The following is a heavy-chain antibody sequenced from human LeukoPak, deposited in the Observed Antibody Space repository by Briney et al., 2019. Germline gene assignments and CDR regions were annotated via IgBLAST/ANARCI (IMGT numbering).Heavy chain of an antibody. CDR1: GFTFSSYS. CDR3: ATYSSRGVDY. D-gene: IGHD6-13*01. Sequence: GGSLRLSCAASGFTFSSYSMNWVRQAPGKGLEWVSSISSSSSYIYYADSVKGRFTISRDNAKNSLYLQMNSLRAEDMAVYYCATYSSRGVDYWGQGTLVTVSS. J-gene: IGHJ4*02. CDR2: ISSSSSYI. V-gene: IGHV3-21*01.